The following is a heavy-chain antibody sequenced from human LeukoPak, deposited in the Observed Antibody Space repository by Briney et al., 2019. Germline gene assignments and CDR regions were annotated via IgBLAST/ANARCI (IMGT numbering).Heavy chain of an antibody. J-gene: IGHJ4*02. Sequence: GGSLRLSCSVSGFTFSTYVMQCVRQAPGEGLEYFSAISSNGDNTYYADSVKGRFTISRDNSKNTLYLQMSSLRADDTAVYYCVRGTGYWGQGTLVTVSS. CDR2: ISSNGDNT. V-gene: IGHV3-64D*06. CDR1: GFTFSTYV. CDR3: VRGTGY.